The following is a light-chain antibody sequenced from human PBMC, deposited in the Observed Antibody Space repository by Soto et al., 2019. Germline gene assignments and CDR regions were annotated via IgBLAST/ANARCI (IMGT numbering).Light chain of an antibody. CDR2: GVF. Sequence: EIVLTQSPGTLSLSPGERATLSCRASQSVSSSYLAWYQQKAGQAPRLLIYGVFTRATGIPDRFSGSGSGTDFTLTITRLEPEDFAVYYCQQYDNSPQVTFGQGTRLEIK. J-gene: IGKJ5*01. CDR3: QQYDNSPQVT. V-gene: IGKV3-20*01. CDR1: QSVSSSY.